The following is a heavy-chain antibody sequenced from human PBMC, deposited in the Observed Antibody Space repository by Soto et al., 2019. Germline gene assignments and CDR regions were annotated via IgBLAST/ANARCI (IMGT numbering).Heavy chain of an antibody. D-gene: IGHD2-2*01. CDR2: IYYSGST. Sequence: TLSLTCTVSGGSISSGGYYWSWIRQHPGKGLEWIGYIYYSGSTYYNPSLKSRVTISVDTSKNQFSLKLSSVTAADTAVYYCARGVGVPATEFDPWGHGTLVTVSS. CDR1: GGSISSGGYY. CDR3: ARGVGVPATEFDP. V-gene: IGHV4-31*03. J-gene: IGHJ5*02.